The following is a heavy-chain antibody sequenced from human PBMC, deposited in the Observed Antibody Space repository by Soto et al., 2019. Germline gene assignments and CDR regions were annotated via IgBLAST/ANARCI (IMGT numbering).Heavy chain of an antibody. Sequence: QVQLQESGPGLVKPSQTLSLTCTVSGGSISSGGYYWSWIRQHPGKGLEWIGYIYYSGSTYYNPSLKSRVTISVDTSKNQFSLKLSSVTAADTAVYYCARDNSIAVAGDYYYYGMDVWGQGTTVTVSS. V-gene: IGHV4-31*03. D-gene: IGHD6-19*01. CDR2: IYYSGST. CDR1: GGSISSGGYY. CDR3: ARDNSIAVAGDYYYYGMDV. J-gene: IGHJ6*02.